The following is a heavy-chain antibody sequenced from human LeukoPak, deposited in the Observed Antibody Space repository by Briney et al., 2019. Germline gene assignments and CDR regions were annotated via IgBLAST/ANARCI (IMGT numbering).Heavy chain of an antibody. V-gene: IGHV3-21*01. J-gene: IGHJ4*02. CDR3: ARDGWSMVRGVIAN. D-gene: IGHD3-10*01. Sequence: GGSLRLSCAASGFTFSSYSMNWVRQAPGKGLEWVASISSSSSYIYYADSVKGRFTISRDNAKNSLYLQMNSLRAEDTAVYYCARDGWSMVRGVIANWGQGTLVTVSS. CDR1: GFTFSSYS. CDR2: ISSSSSYI.